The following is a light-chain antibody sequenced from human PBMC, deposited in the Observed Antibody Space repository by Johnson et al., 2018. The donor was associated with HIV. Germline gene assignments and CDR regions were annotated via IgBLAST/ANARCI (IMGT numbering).Light chain of an antibody. CDR2: ENN. Sequence: QSVLTQPPSVSAAPGQRVTISCSGSSSNIGNDSVSWYQQLPGTAPELLIYENNRRPSVLPDRFSGSKSGTSATLVITGLQTGDEADYFCGTWDSSLSGYVFGTGTMVTVL. J-gene: IGLJ1*01. CDR1: SSNIGNDS. V-gene: IGLV1-51*02. CDR3: GTWDSSLSGYV.